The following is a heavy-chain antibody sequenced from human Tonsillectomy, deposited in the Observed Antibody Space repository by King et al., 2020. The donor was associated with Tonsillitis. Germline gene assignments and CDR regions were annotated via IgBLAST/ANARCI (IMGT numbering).Heavy chain of an antibody. J-gene: IGHJ2*01. CDR1: GYRFTNYY. CDR2: INPSGTGT. D-gene: IGHD2/OR15-2a*01. V-gene: IGHV1-46*01. Sequence: QLVQSGAEVKEPGASLKVSCKASGYRFTNYYMHWVRQAPGQRLEWMGLINPSGTGTGYAQNFQGRITMTRDMSTGTDYMELSSLRSDDTAVYYCAREGGSFRHFELWGRGTLVTVSS. CDR3: AREGGSFRHFEL.